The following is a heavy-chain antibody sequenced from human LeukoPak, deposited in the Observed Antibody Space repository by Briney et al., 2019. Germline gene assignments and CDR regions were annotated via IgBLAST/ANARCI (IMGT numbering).Heavy chain of an antibody. CDR3: ARGEPLGYCSTTGCPYYFDS. D-gene: IGHD2-2*01. Sequence: SETLSLTCAISGVSISSVNWWSWVRQSPGKGLEWIGEIYHGGSTTYNPSLKSRVTLSVDKAENQFSLKMYSVTAADTAVYYCARGEPLGYCSTTGCPYYFDSWGQGTLVIVSS. CDR2: IYHGGST. V-gene: IGHV4-4*02. J-gene: IGHJ4*02. CDR1: GVSISSVNW.